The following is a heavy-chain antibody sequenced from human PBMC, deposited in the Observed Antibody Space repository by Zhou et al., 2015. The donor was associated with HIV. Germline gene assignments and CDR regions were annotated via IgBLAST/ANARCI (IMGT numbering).Heavy chain of an antibody. Sequence: QVQLVQSGAEVKKPGASVKVSCKASGYTFTGYYMHWVRQAPGQGLEWMGWINPNSGGTNYAQKFQGRVTMTRDTSISTAYMELSRLRSDDTAVYYCARAVEFWLDAYCGGDCSSYYFDYWGQGTLVTVSS. CDR2: INPNSGGT. J-gene: IGHJ4*02. CDR3: ARAVEFWLDAYCGGDCSSYYFDY. CDR1: GYTFTGYY. D-gene: IGHD2-21*02. V-gene: IGHV1-2*02.